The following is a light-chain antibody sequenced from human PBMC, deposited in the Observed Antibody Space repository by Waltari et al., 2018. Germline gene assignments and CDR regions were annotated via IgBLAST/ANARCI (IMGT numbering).Light chain of an antibody. J-gene: IGLJ2*01. CDR2: DVI. V-gene: IGLV2-23*02. CDR3: CSYAGSSTFHVL. CDR1: NSDVGSYNL. Sequence: QSVLTQPASMSGSPGQSITISCTGTNSDVGSYNLVSWYQQHPGKAPRLIIYDVIKRPPGVSDRFSGSKSGNTASLTVSGLQPEDEAEYFCCSYAGSSTFHVLFGGGTKLTVL.